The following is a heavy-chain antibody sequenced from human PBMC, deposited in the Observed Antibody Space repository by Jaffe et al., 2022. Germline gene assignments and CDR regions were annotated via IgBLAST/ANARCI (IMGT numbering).Heavy chain of an antibody. CDR2: MNQDGSFK. CDR1: GFSFSDSY. CDR3: AIGGNYWAS. Sequence: EVLLVESGGGLVQPGGSLRLSCAASGFSFSDSYMSWVRQSPRRGLEWVANMNQDGSFKDYVHSVKGRFTISRDNAKNSLFLQMSSLSVEDTAVYYCAIGGNYWASWGQGTLVTVSS. V-gene: IGHV3-7*01. J-gene: IGHJ4*02.